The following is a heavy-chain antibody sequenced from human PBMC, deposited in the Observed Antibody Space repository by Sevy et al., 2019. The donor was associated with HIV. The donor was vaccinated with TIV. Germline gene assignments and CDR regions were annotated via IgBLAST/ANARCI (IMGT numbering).Heavy chain of an antibody. D-gene: IGHD3-22*01. J-gene: IGHJ4*02. CDR2: INHSGST. V-gene: IGHV4-34*01. Sequence: SETLSLTCAVYGGSFSGYYWSWIRQPPGKGLEWIGEINHSGSTNYNPSLKSRVTISVDTSKNQFSLKLSSVTTADTAVYYCARGNSSGYYYFDYWGQGTLVTVSS. CDR3: ARGNSSGYYYFDY. CDR1: GGSFSGYY.